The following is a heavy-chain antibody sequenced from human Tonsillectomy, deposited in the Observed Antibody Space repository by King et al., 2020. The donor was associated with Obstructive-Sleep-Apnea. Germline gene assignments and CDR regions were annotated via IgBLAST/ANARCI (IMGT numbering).Heavy chain of an antibody. J-gene: IGHJ5*02. D-gene: IGHD6-19*01. CDR1: GYSLTSYG. CDR2: ISTCNGET. CDR3: ARSGSGWSDD. Sequence: VQLVQSGAEVKEPGASVKVSCKASGYSLTSYGIIWVRQAPGQGLEWMGWISTCNGETNYAQKFQGRFTMTAETSTNTAYMELRSLNSDDTAVYFCARSGSGWSDDWGQGTLVTVSS. V-gene: IGHV1-18*01.